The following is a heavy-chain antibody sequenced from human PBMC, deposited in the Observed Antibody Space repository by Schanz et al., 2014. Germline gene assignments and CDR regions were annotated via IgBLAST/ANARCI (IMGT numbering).Heavy chain of an antibody. CDR2: IGYLGDT. CDR3: AKDPSHGDYDYYFDY. J-gene: IGHJ4*02. V-gene: IGHV3-13*01. D-gene: IGHD3-22*01. CDR1: GFTLSNSD. Sequence: QLVGSGGGLIQPGGSLRLSCTASGFTLSNSDMHWVRQGTGKGLEWVSTIGYLGDTYYPDSVKGRFTVSRDNARNSLYLHMNTLGAEDTAVYYCAKDPSHGDYDYYFDYWGQGTLVTVSS.